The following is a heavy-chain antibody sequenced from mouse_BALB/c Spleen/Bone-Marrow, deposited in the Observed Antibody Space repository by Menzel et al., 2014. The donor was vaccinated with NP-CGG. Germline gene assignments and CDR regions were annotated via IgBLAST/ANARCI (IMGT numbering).Heavy chain of an antibody. CDR2: IDPNTYYT. CDR3: ARYWDAY. J-gene: IGHJ3*01. CDR1: GYTFTNYW. D-gene: IGHD4-1*01. V-gene: IGHV1-7*01. Sequence: QVQLKESRAELAKPGASVKMSCKASGYTFTNYWMHWVKQRPGQGLEWIGYIDPNTYYTRYNQKFKDKATLTADKSSSTAYLKLSSLTSEDAAVYYCARYWDAYWGQGTLVTVSA.